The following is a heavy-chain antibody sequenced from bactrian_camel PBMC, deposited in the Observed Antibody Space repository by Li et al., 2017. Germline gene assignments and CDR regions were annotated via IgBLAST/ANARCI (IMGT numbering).Heavy chain of an antibody. V-gene: IGHV3-1*01. CDR2: IGNDGTT. J-gene: IGHJ4*01. CDR3: AADARDRRDCWAKRYTRNFEY. CDR1: ERTEC. Sequence: VRLVESGGGSVQAGESVSLSCTFSERTECMGWIRQAPGKEREGVASIGNDGTTFYLESIKGRFTISRDNDNRILYLRMDNVTSDDSAIYTCAADARDRRDCWAKRYTRNFEYRGQGTQVTVS. D-gene: IGHD5*01.